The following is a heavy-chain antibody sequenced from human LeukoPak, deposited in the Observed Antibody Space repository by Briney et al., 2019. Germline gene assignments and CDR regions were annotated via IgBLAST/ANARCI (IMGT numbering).Heavy chain of an antibody. V-gene: IGHV3-30-3*01. CDR2: ISYDGSNK. J-gene: IGHJ4*02. Sequence: SGRSLRLSCAASGFTFSSYAMHWVRQAPGKGLEWVAVISYDGSNKYYADSVKGRFTISRDNSKNTLYLQMNSLRVEDTAIYYCARVTLEYSNSPTALDSWGQGTLVTVSS. D-gene: IGHD6-6*01. CDR3: ARVTLEYSNSPTALDS. CDR1: GFTFSSYA.